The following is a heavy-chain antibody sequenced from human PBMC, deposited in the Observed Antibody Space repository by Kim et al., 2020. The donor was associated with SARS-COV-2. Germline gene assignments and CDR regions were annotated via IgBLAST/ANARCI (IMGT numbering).Heavy chain of an antibody. Sequence: SETLSLTCTVSGGSISSGSYYWSWIRQPAGKGLEWIGRIYTSGSTNYNPSLKSRVTISVDTSKNQFSLKLSSVTAADTAVYYCARVAGQQLVDAFDIWGQGTMVTVSS. J-gene: IGHJ3*02. CDR1: GGSISSGSYY. D-gene: IGHD6-13*01. CDR3: ARVAGQQLVDAFDI. V-gene: IGHV4-61*02. CDR2: IYTSGST.